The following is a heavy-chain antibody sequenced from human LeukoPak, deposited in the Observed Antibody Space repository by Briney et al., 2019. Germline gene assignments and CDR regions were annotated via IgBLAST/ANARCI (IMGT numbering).Heavy chain of an antibody. V-gene: IGHV3-7*01. CDR1: GFTFSSCW. J-gene: IGHJ4*02. CDR2: IKQDGSEK. CDR3: ARGGRRGGSGSSLDY. Sequence: GGSLRLSCAASGFTFSSCWMSWVRQAPGKGLEWVANIKQDGSEKYYVDSVEGRFTISRDNAKNSLYLQMNSLRAEDTAVYYCARGGRRGGSGSSLDYWGQGTLVTVSS. D-gene: IGHD3-10*01.